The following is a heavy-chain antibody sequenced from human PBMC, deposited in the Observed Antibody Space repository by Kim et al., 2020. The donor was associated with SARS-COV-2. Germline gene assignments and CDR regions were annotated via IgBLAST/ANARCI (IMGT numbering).Heavy chain of an antibody. CDR1: GGSISSSNW. Sequence: SETLSLTCAVSGGSISSSNWWSWVRQPPGKGLEWIGEIYHRGSTNYKPSLKSRVTISVDKSKNKFYLKLSSVTAADTAVYYCARATTDNRNDTPLAYTSYYYGMDVWGRGTTVTVSS. CDR3: ARATTDNRNDTPLAYTSYYYGMDV. V-gene: IGHV4-4*02. CDR2: IYHRGST. J-gene: IGHJ6*02. D-gene: IGHD1-20*01.